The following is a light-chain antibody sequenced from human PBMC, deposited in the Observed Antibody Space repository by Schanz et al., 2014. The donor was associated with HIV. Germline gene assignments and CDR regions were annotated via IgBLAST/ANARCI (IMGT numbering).Light chain of an antibody. J-gene: IGKJ1*01. CDR2: QAS. CDR3: QQYYSSSWT. V-gene: IGKV1-5*03. Sequence: DIQMTQSPSTLSGSVGDRVTITCRASQNIANWVAWYQQKPGTAPNLLIFQASTLNTGVPSRFSGSGSGTQFTLTISSLQPDDFATYYCQQYYSSSWTFGQGTNVEVK. CDR1: QNIANW.